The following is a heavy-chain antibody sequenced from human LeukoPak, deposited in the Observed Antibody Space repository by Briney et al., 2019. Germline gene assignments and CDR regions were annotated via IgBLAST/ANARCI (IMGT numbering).Heavy chain of an antibody. CDR1: GFTFSRYW. Sequence: PGGSLRLSCAASGFTFSRYWMSWVRQAPGKGLEWVANIKQDGIERYYVDSVKGRFTISRDNAQNSLYLQMHNLRAGDTVVFCSAIDYYYYYMDVWGKRTTVTVSS. CDR3: AIDYYYYYMDV. V-gene: IGHV3-7*01. J-gene: IGHJ6*03. CDR2: IKQDGIER.